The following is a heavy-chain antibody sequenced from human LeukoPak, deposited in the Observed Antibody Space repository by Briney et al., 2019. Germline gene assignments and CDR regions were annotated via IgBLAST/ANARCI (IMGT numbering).Heavy chain of an antibody. J-gene: IGHJ4*02. CDR3: ARVRYSSSD. Sequence: SETLSLTCSVYGGSFRNYYWSWIRQPPGKGLEWIGYIYYSGSTNYNPSLKSRVTISVDTSKNQFSLKLISVTAADTAVYYCARVRYSSSDWGQGTLVTVSS. CDR1: GGSFRNYY. D-gene: IGHD6-13*01. V-gene: IGHV4-59*12. CDR2: IYYSGST.